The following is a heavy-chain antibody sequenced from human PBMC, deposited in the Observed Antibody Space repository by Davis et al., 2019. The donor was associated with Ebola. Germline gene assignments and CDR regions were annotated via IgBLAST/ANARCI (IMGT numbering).Heavy chain of an antibody. Sequence: GESLKISCAASGFTFSSYSMSMNWVRQAPGKGLEWVSSISSSSTYIYYADSVKGRFTISRDNAKNSLYLQMDSLRAEDTALYYCARDQGSQGNFHYWGQGTLVAVSS. V-gene: IGHV3-21*01. D-gene: IGHD6-19*01. CDR3: ARDQGSQGNFHY. CDR1: GFTFSSYS. CDR2: ISSSSTYI. J-gene: IGHJ4*02.